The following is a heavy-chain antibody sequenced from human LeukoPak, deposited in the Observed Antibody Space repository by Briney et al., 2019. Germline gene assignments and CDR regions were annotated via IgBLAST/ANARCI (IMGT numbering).Heavy chain of an antibody. V-gene: IGHV3-7*01. CDR3: ARDEGTSGYDLLDY. Sequence: GGSLRLSCAASGFTFNSAWMSWVRQAPGKGLEWVATINQDGGEKYYVDSVKGRFTISRDNAKDSLYLQMNSLRAEDTAVYYCARDEGTSGYDLLDYWGQGTLVTVSS. CDR1: GFTFNSAW. CDR2: INQDGGEK. J-gene: IGHJ4*02. D-gene: IGHD5-12*01.